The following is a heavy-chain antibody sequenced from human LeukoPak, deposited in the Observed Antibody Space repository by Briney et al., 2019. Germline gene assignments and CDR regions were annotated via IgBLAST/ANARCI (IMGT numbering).Heavy chain of an antibody. D-gene: IGHD5-12*01. Sequence: PSETLSLTCAVYGGSFSGYYWSWIRQPPGKGLEWIGSIYYSGSTYYNPSLKSRVTISVDASKNHFSLKLSSVTAADTAVYYCAKHSRSGDSGYGNAFDIWGQGTMVTVSS. V-gene: IGHV4-34*01. CDR1: GGSFSGYY. J-gene: IGHJ3*02. CDR3: AKHSRSGDSGYGNAFDI. CDR2: IYYSGST.